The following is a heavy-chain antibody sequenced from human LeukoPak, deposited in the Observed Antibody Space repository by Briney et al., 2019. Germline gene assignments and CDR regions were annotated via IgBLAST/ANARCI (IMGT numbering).Heavy chain of an antibody. D-gene: IGHD6-19*01. CDR2: INHSGST. CDR3: ARIPCDSSGWRYYFDY. J-gene: IGHJ4*02. CDR1: GGSFSGYY. V-gene: IGHV4-34*01. Sequence: SETLSLTCAVYGGSFSGYYWSWIRQPPGKGLEWIGEINHSGSTNYNPSLKSRVTISVDTSKNQFSLKLSSVTAADTAVYYCARIPCDSSGWRYYFDYWGQGTLVTVSS.